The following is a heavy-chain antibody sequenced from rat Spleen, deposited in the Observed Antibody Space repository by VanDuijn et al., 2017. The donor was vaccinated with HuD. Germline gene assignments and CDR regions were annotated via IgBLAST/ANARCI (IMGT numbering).Heavy chain of an antibody. Sequence: EVQLVESDGGLVQPGRSLKLSCVASGFTFNNYWMTWIRQAPGKGLEWVASISNAGGSTYYPDSVKGRFSISRDDAKSTLYLQMDVLRSEDTATYYCASPYDSGQKFPFAYWGQGVMVTVSS. CDR1: GFTFNNYW. CDR3: ASPYDSGQKFPFAY. V-gene: IGHV5-31*01. D-gene: IGHD4-3*01. J-gene: IGHJ2*01. CDR2: ISNAGGST.